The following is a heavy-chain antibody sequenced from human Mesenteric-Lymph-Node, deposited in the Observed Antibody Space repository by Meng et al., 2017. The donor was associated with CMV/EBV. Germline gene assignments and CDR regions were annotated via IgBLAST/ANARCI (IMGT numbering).Heavy chain of an antibody. Sequence: GSLRLSCTVSGGSISGYYWSWIRQPPGKGLEWIGEINHSGSTNYNPSLKSRVTISVDTSKNQFSLKLSSVTAADTAVYYCARAGIAARHYYYYGMDVWGQGTTVTVSS. D-gene: IGHD6-6*01. CDR2: INHSGST. J-gene: IGHJ6*02. CDR1: GGSISGYY. V-gene: IGHV4-34*01. CDR3: ARAGIAARHYYYYGMDV.